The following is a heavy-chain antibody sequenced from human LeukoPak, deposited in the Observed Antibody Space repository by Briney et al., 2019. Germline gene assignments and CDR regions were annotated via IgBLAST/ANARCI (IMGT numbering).Heavy chain of an antibody. J-gene: IGHJ4*02. V-gene: IGHV4-34*01. CDR2: INHSGST. D-gene: IGHD3-10*01. Sequence: PSETLSLTCAVYGGSFSGYYWSWIRQPPGKGLEWIGEINHSGSTNYNPSLKSRVTISVDTSKNQFSLKLSPVTAADTAVYYCASHPTWWGSGSYYNEVYWGQGTLVTVSS. CDR1: GGSFSGYY. CDR3: ASHPTWWGSGSYYNEVY.